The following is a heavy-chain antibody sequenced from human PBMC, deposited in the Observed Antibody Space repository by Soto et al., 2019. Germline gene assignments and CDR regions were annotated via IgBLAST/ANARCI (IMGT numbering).Heavy chain of an antibody. CDR3: ARSNGDYGDY. CDR2: IYYSGST. Sequence: ADTLSLTCTVSGDSISSYYWSWIRQPPGKGLEWIGYIYYSGSTNYNPSLKSRVTISVDTSKNQFSLKLGSVTAADSAVYYCARSNGDYGDYWSQGILVTVSS. CDR1: GDSISSYY. V-gene: IGHV4-59*01. D-gene: IGHD4-17*01. J-gene: IGHJ4*02.